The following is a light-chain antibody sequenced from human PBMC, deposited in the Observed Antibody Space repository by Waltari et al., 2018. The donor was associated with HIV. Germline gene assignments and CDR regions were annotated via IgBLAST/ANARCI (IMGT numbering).Light chain of an antibody. CDR2: DAS. Sequence: VMPQSPATLSVSPGASVTLSCRASQSVSSNLAWYQQTPGQAPRLLIYDASTRASGVPARFSGSGSGTDFTLTITSLQSEDFAVYYCQQYNNWPPWTFGQGTRVQIK. CDR1: QSVSSN. CDR3: QQYNNWPPWT. J-gene: IGKJ1*01. V-gene: IGKV3-15*01.